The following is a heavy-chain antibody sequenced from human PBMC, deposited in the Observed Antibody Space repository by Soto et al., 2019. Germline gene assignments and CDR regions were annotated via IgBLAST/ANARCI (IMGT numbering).Heavy chain of an antibody. CDR1: GFTFSSYA. D-gene: IGHD1-1*01. J-gene: IGHJ5*02. CDR3: ASQLEPTIDWFDP. Sequence: EVPLLESGGGLVQPGGSLRLSCAASGFTFSSYAMSWVRQAPGKGLEWVSAISGSGGSTYYADSVKGRFTISRDNSKNTLYLQMNSLRAEDTAVYYCASQLEPTIDWFDPWGQGTLVTVSS. CDR2: ISGSGGST. V-gene: IGHV3-23*01.